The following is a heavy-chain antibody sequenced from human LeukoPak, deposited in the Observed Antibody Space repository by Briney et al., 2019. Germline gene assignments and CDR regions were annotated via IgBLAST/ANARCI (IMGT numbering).Heavy chain of an antibody. CDR1: GYTFTGYY. D-gene: IGHD6-13*01. J-gene: IGHJ6*03. CDR3: ARVEAAAGTGGYYYYMDV. V-gene: IGHV1-2*02. CDR2: INPNSGGT. Sequence: ASVKVSCKASGYTFTGYYMHWVRQAPGQGLEWMGWINPNSGGTNYAQKFQGRVTMTRDTSISTAYMELSRLRSDDTAVYYCARVEAAAGTGGYYYYMDVWGKGTTVTISS.